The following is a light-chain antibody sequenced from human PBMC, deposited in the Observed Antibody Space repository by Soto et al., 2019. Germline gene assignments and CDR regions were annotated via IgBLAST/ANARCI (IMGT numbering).Light chain of an antibody. J-gene: IGKJ2*03. CDR3: QQYNSYPYS. V-gene: IGKV3-20*01. CDR2: ATS. CDR1: QSINSAH. Sequence: EIVLTQSPGSLSLSPGERVTLSCRASQSINSAHLAWYQQRPGQAPRLLIYATSPRAAGTPDRFSGSGAGTDFNLTISGLEPEAVAVYYCQQYNSYPYSFGQGTKLEIK.